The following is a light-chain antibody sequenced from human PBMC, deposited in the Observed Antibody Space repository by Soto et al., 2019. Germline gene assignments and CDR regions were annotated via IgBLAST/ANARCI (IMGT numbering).Light chain of an antibody. CDR3: PQYGSCPLT. Sequence: ELGLTQSPGTLSLSPGERATLSCRASQGVSSNYLVWYQQKPVQAPRLPIYGASSTATGIPDRFSGSGSGTAITLNISSLETEDFAVYFGPQYGSCPLTFGGGPKVEIK. CDR1: QGVSSNY. V-gene: IGKV3-20*01. J-gene: IGKJ4*01. CDR2: GAS.